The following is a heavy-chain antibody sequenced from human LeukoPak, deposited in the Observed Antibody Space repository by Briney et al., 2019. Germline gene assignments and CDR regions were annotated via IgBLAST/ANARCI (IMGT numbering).Heavy chain of an antibody. D-gene: IGHD3-16*01. Sequence: ASVKVSCKASGGTFSSYAISWVRQAPGQGLEWMGGIIPIFGTANYAQKFQGRVTITADESTSTAYMELSSLRSEDTAVYYCAVGGILGYYYGMDVWGQGTTVTVSS. CDR2: IIPIFGTA. V-gene: IGHV1-69*13. CDR3: AVGGILGYYYGMDV. CDR1: GGTFSSYA. J-gene: IGHJ6*02.